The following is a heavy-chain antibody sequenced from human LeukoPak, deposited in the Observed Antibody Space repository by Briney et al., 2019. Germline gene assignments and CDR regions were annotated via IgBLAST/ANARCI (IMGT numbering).Heavy chain of an antibody. J-gene: IGHJ4*02. CDR2: TTNDGSST. CDR3: AKDHYWSIDY. V-gene: IGHV3-74*01. Sequence: GGSLRLSCAASGLTFSSHWMHWVRQAPGKGLVWVSRTTNDGSSTTYADSVKGRFTISRDIAKNTLYLQMNSLRAEDTGVYYCAKDHYWSIDYWGRGTLVTVSS. CDR1: GLTFSSHW. D-gene: IGHD3-3*01.